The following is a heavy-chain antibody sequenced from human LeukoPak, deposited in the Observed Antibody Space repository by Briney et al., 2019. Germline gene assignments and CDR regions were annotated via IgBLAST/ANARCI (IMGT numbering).Heavy chain of an antibody. CDR2: IYSSGSSGSA. D-gene: IGHD4-11*01. CDR3: ARQGTTVTHFDY. J-gene: IGHJ4*02. CDR1: GGPISGYY. V-gene: IGHV4-59*01. Sequence: SETLSLTCTVAGGPISGYYWSWIRQPPGKELEWIGYIYSSGSSGSANYNPSLTSRVTISIDTSKNQFSLTLSSVTAADTAEYYCARQGTTVTHFDYWGQGTLVTVSS.